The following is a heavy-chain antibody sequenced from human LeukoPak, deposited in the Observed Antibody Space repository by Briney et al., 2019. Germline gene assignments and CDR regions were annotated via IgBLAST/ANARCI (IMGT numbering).Heavy chain of an antibody. CDR2: ISAYNGNT. CDR3: ARGTKQQDLRQTSANYYYMDV. J-gene: IGHJ6*03. D-gene: IGHD6-13*01. CDR1: GYTFTSYG. Sequence: ASVKVSCKASGYTFTSYGISWVRQAPGQGLEWMGWISAYNGNTNYAQKFQGRVTMTTDASTSTAYMELRSLTPDDTAVYYCARGTKQQDLRQTSANYYYMDVWGKGTTVTVSS. V-gene: IGHV1-18*01.